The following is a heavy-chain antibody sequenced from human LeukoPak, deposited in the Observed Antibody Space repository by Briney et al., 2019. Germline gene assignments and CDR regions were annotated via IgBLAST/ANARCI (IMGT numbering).Heavy chain of an antibody. Sequence: GRSLRLSCAAAGFTFSSYGMHWVRQAPGKVLEWVAVISYDGSNKYYADSVKGRFTISRDNSKNTLYLQMNSLRAEDTAVYYCAKDRSGDSYGDFDYWGQGTLVTVSS. V-gene: IGHV3-30*18. CDR1: GFTFSSYG. CDR3: AKDRSGDSYGDFDY. J-gene: IGHJ4*02. D-gene: IGHD5-18*01. CDR2: ISYDGSNK.